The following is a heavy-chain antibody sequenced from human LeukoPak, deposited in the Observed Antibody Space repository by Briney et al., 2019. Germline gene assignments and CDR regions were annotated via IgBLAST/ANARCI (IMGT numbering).Heavy chain of an antibody. CDR2: ISSSGSTI. J-gene: IGHJ6*03. V-gene: IGHV3-48*03. Sequence: PGGSLRLSCAASGFTFSSYEMNWVRQAPGKGLEWVSYISSSGSTIYYADSVKGRFTISRDNAKNSLYLQMNSLRAEDTAVYYCAREPSSDCSGGSCENYYYYYYMDVWGKGTTVTVSS. D-gene: IGHD2-15*01. CDR1: GFTFSSYE. CDR3: AREPSSDCSGGSCENYYYYYYMDV.